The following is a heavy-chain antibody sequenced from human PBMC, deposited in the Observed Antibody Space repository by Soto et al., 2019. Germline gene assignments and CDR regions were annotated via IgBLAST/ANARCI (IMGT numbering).Heavy chain of an antibody. Sequence: GGSLKLSCAASEFTFSSYWMSWVRQAPGKGLERVANIKQDGSEKNDVDSVKGRFTISRDNAKNSLYLQMNSLRAEDTAVYYCASAYSSSWYFNYYGMDVWGQGT. CDR1: EFTFSSYW. D-gene: IGHD6-13*01. J-gene: IGHJ6*02. CDR2: IKQDGSEK. CDR3: ASAYSSSWYFNYYGMDV. V-gene: IGHV3-7*01.